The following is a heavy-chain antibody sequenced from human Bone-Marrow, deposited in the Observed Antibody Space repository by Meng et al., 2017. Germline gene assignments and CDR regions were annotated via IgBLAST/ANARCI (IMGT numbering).Heavy chain of an antibody. V-gene: IGHV4-34*01. CDR1: GGYCSDYY. CDR2: INHSGST. D-gene: IGHD4-11*01. Sequence: VQLQQWGAGRLKPSGTLSLTCVVSGGYCSDYYWSWIRQPSGKGLEWIGEINHSGSTNYNPSLEGRATMSVDTSQNNLSLRLSSVTAADSAVYYCARGPTTMAHDFDYWGQGTLVTVSS. CDR3: ARGPTTMAHDFDY. J-gene: IGHJ4*02.